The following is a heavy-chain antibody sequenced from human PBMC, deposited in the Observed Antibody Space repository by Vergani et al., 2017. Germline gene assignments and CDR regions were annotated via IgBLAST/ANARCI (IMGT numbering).Heavy chain of an antibody. CDR3: ARDTGDYYGSGSYYDINWFDP. V-gene: IGHV4-61*01. D-gene: IGHD3-10*01. CDR2: IYYSGST. J-gene: IGHJ5*02. Sequence: QVQLQESGPGLVKPSETLSLTCTVSGGSVSSGSYYWSWIRQPPGKGLEWIGYIYYSGSTNYNPSLKSRVTISVDTSKNQFSLKLSSVTAADTAVYYCARDTGDYYGSGSYYDINWFDPWGQGTLVTVSS. CDR1: GGSVSSGSYY.